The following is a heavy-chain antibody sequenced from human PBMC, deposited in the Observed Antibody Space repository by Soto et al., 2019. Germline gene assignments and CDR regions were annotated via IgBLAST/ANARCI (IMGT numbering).Heavy chain of an antibody. CDR3: ARVRDIGLMVCTD. CDR2: IIPIFGTA. D-gene: IGHD2-8*01. J-gene: IGHJ4*02. Sequence: QVQLVQSGAEVKKPGSSVKVSCKASGGNFSSYAISWARQAPGQGLEWMGGIIPIFGTANYAQKFQGRVTITADESTSTACMALSSLRSEDTAVYCCARVRDIGLMVCTDWGEGTLVIVSS. CDR1: GGNFSSYA. V-gene: IGHV1-69*01.